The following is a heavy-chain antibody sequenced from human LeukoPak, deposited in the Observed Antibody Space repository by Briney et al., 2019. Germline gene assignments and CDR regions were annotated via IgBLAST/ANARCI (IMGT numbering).Heavy chain of an antibody. Sequence: KPSETLSLTCAVYGGSFSGYYWSWIRQPPGKGLEWIGEINHSGSTNYNPSLKSRVTISVDTSKNQFSLKLSSVTAADTGVYYCARETPNYCSSTSCYTGWFDPWGQGTLVTVSS. CDR2: INHSGST. CDR1: GGSFSGYY. D-gene: IGHD2-2*02. V-gene: IGHV4-34*01. J-gene: IGHJ5*02. CDR3: ARETPNYCSSTSCYTGWFDP.